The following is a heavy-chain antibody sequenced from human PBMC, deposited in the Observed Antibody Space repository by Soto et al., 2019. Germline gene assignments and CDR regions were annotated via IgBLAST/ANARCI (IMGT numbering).Heavy chain of an antibody. Sequence: QVQLVQSGAEVKKPGSSVKVSCKASGGTFSSYAISWVRQAPGQGLEWMGGIIPIFGTANYAQKFQGRVTITADESTSTANMELSSLRSEDTAVYYCASVLELHYYYGMDVWGQGTTVTVSS. CDR2: IIPIFGTA. J-gene: IGHJ6*02. V-gene: IGHV1-69*12. CDR1: GGTFSSYA. D-gene: IGHD1-7*01. CDR3: ASVLELHYYYGMDV.